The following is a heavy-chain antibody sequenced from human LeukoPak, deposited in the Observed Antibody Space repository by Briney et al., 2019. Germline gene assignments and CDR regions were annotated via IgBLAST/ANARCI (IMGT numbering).Heavy chain of an antibody. CDR2: INPNSGGT. CDR1: GYTFTGYY. Sequence: ASVKVSCTASGYTFTGYYMHWVRQAPGQGLEWMGWINPNSGGTNYAQKFQGRVTMTRDTSISTAYMELSRLRSDDTAVYYCARARPRPQSSIAARPDWVYWGQGTLVTVSS. D-gene: IGHD6-6*01. V-gene: IGHV1-2*02. CDR3: ARARPRPQSSIAARPDWVY. J-gene: IGHJ4*02.